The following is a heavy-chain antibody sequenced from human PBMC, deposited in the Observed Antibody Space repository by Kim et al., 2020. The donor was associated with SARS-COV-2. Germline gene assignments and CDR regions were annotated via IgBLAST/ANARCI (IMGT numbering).Heavy chain of an antibody. CDR3: ARDAMITFGGVIVTARPFDY. V-gene: IGHV1-18*01. CDR2: ISAYNGNT. J-gene: IGHJ4*02. CDR1: GYTFTSYG. D-gene: IGHD3-16*02. Sequence: ASVKVSCKASGYTFTSYGISWVRQAPGQGLEWMGWISAYNGNTNYAQKLQGRVTMTTDTSTSTAYMELRSLRSDDTAVYYCARDAMITFGGVIVTARPFDYWGQGTLVTVSS.